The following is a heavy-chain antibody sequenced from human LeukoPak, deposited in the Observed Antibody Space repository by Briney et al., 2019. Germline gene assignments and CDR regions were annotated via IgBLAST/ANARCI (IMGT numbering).Heavy chain of an antibody. Sequence: GGSLRLSCAASGFTFSSYGMHWVRQAPGKGLEWVAVISYDGSNRYYADSVKGRFTISRDNSKNTLYLQMNSLRAEDTAVYYCAKLGHLVGATSSYWGQGTLVTVSS. CDR1: GFTFSSYG. CDR2: ISYDGSNR. V-gene: IGHV3-30*18. D-gene: IGHD1-26*01. J-gene: IGHJ4*02. CDR3: AKLGHLVGATSSY.